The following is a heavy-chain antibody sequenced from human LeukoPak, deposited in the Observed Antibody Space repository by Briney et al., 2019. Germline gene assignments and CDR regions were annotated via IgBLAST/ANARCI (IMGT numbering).Heavy chain of an antibody. CDR2: ISAYNGNT. CDR1: GYTFTSYG. V-gene: IGHV1-18*01. CDR3: ARSMVRGVIMAETPFDY. Sequence: GASVKVSCKASGYTFTSYGISWVRQAPGQGLEWMGWISAYNGNTNYAQKLQGRVTMTTDTSTSTAYMEPRSLRSDDTAVYYCARSMVRGVIMAETPFDYWGQGTLVTVSS. D-gene: IGHD3-10*01. J-gene: IGHJ4*02.